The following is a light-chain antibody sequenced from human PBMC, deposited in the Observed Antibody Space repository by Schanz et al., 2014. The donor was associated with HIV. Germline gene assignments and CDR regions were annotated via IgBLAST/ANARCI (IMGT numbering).Light chain of an antibody. J-gene: IGKJ4*01. Sequence: EIVLTQSPGTLSLSPGERASLSCRASQNVRSSSLAWYQQKPGQAPRLLFYGASNRATGIPDRFSGSGSGTDFTLTISRLEPEDFAVYYCQHRSNWPLTFGGGTKVEIK. CDR2: GAS. V-gene: IGKV3D-20*02. CDR1: QNVRSSS. CDR3: QHRSNWPLT.